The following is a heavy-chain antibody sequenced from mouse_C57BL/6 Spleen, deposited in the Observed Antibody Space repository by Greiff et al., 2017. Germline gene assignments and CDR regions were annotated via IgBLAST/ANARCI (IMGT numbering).Heavy chain of an antibody. D-gene: IGHD1-1*01. Sequence: QVQLQQSGAELVKPGASVKLSCKASGYTFTSYWMQWVKQRPGQGLEWIGEIDPSDSYTNYNQKFKGKATLTVDTSSSTAYMQLSSLTSEDSAVYYCARGFYGSSYGYFDVWGTGTTVTVSS. CDR3: ARGFYGSSYGYFDV. CDR1: GYTFTSYW. V-gene: IGHV1-50*01. CDR2: IDPSDSYT. J-gene: IGHJ1*03.